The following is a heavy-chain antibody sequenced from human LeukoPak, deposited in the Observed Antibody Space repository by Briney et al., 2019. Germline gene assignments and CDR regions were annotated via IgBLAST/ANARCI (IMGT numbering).Heavy chain of an antibody. CDR1: GFTFSNYG. J-gene: IGHJ4*02. CDR2: IRYDGSHK. D-gene: IGHD3-22*01. V-gene: IGHV3-30*02. CDR3: AKESGYYKGYFDY. Sequence: PGGSLRLSCAVTGFTFSNYGMHWVRQAPDKWLEWVAFIRYDGSHKYYADSVKGRFTISRDNSKNTLYLQMSSLRADDTAVFYCAKESGYYKGYFDYWGQGTLVTVSS.